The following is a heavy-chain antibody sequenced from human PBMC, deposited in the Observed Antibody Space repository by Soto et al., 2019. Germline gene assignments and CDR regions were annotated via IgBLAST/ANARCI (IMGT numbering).Heavy chain of an antibody. V-gene: IGHV3-30-3*01. J-gene: IGHJ3*02. CDR1: GFTFSSYA. D-gene: IGHD3-10*01. CDR2: ISYDGSNK. Sequence: GGSLRLSCAASGFTFSSYAMHWVRQAPGKGLEWVAVISYDGSNKYYADSVKGRFTISRDNSKNTLYLQMNSLRAEDTAVYYCARVPHPYSPDYYGSGNGAFDIWGQGTMVTVSS. CDR3: ARVPHPYSPDYYGSGNGAFDI.